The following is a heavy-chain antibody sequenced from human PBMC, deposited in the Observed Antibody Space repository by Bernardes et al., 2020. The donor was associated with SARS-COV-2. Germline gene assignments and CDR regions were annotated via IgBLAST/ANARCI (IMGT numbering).Heavy chain of an antibody. CDR1: GGSISTYY. CDR3: AGDGVNWGLGLDAFAV. CDR2: ISNRGTT. V-gene: IGHV4-59*01. D-gene: IGHD7-27*01. Sequence: SETLSLTCTVSGGSISTYYWSWIRQPPGKGLEWIGYISNRGTTNYNPSLQSRVTISVDTSKNQFSLKLSSVTAADTAVYYCAGDGVNWGLGLDAFAVWGQGTMVTVSS. J-gene: IGHJ3*01.